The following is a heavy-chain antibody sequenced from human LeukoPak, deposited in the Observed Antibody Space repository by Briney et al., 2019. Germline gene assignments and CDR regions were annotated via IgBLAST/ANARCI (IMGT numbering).Heavy chain of an antibody. V-gene: IGHV3-23*01. Sequence: GGSLRLSCAASGFTFNNFGMTWVRQPPGKGLEWVSTISVSGGTTYYADSVKGRFTISRGNSKNAVYLQMNSLRAEDTAIYYCIKEHYTVTTFTFDYWGQGTLVTVSS. J-gene: IGHJ4*02. D-gene: IGHD4-17*01. CDR3: IKEHYTVTTFTFDY. CDR2: ISVSGGTT. CDR1: GFTFNNFG.